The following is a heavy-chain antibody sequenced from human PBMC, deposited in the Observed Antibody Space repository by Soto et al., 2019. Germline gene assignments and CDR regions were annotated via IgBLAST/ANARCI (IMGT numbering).Heavy chain of an antibody. CDR3: AKDPPAIGGPDYYDSGAVSAFDI. CDR2: ISGSGGST. D-gene: IGHD3-22*01. CDR1: GFTFSSYA. V-gene: IGHV3-23*01. J-gene: IGHJ3*02. Sequence: EVQLLESGGGLAQPGGSLRLSCAASGFTFSSYAMSWVRQAPGKGLEWVSAISGSGGSTYYADSVKGRFTISRDNAKNKLYLQMNCLVAEDTAVYYCAKDPPAIGGPDYYDSGAVSAFDICGRGTMVTVCS.